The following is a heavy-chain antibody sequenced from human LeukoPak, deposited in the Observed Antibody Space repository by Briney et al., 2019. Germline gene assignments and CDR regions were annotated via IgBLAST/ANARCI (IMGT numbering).Heavy chain of an antibody. CDR3: TRDRDYDSANFDY. J-gene: IGHJ4*02. Sequence: GGSLRLSCAASGFTFSSYSMNWVRQSPGKGLEWVSYISGFSRTIYYADSVKGRFTISRDNVKNSLYLQMNSLRAEDTAVYYCTRDRDYDSANFDYWGQGTLVTVSS. CDR2: ISGFSRTI. D-gene: IGHD3-22*01. CDR1: GFTFSSYS. V-gene: IGHV3-48*01.